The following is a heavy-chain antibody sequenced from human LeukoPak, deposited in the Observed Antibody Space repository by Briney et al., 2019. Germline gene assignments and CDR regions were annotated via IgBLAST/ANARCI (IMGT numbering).Heavy chain of an antibody. V-gene: IGHV1-69-2*01. J-gene: IGHJ5*02. Sequence: GASVKVSCKASGYTFTDYYMHWVQQAPGKGLEWMGRIDPENGITIYAEKFQGRVTITTDTSADTAYMQLSRLRSDDTAVYYCATLPTQRATGVDLWGQGTLVTVSS. D-gene: IGHD3-10*01. CDR3: ATLPTQRATGVDL. CDR2: IDPENGIT. CDR1: GYTFTDYY.